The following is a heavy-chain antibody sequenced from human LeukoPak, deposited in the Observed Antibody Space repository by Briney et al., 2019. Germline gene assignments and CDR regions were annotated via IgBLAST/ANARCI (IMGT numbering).Heavy chain of an antibody. V-gene: IGHV4-34*01. D-gene: IGHD3-9*01. CDR3: ARFDAAAWYFDY. Sequence: PSETLSLTCAVYGGSFSGYYWSWIRQPPGKGLEWIGEINHSGSTNYYPSLKSRVTISVDTSKNQFSLKLSSVTAADTAVYYCARFDAAAWYFDYWGQGTLVTVSS. CDR2: INHSGST. J-gene: IGHJ4*02. CDR1: GGSFSGYY.